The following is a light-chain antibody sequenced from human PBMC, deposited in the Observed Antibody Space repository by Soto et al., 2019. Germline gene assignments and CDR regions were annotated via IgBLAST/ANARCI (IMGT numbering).Light chain of an antibody. CDR3: QQRHMWPIT. Sequence: IVMTPSPATLSLSPGERATLSCRASQSFRGLLAWYQQKPGQAPRLLIYDAYNRATGIPPRFSGSGSGTDFTLTISSLEPEDSAVYYCQQRHMWPITFGQGTRLEVK. V-gene: IGKV3-11*01. CDR1: QSFRGL. CDR2: DAY. J-gene: IGKJ5*01.